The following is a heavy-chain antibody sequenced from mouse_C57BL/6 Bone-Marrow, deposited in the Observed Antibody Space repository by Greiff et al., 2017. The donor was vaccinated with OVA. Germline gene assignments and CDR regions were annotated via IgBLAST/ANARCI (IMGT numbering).Heavy chain of an antibody. CDR1: GFTFSSYT. CDR2: ISGGGGNT. Sequence: EVMLVESGGGLVKPGGSLKLSCAASGFTFSSYTMSWVRQTPEKRLEWVATISGGGGNTYYPDRVKGRFTISRDNAKNTLYLQMSSLRSEDTALYYFARQLKGFAYWGQGTLVTVSA. J-gene: IGHJ3*01. V-gene: IGHV5-9*01. CDR3: ARQLKGFAY.